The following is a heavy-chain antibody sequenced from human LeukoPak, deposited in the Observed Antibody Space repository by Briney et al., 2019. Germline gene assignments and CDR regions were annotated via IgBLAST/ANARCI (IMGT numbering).Heavy chain of an antibody. CDR2: ISSSSSYT. V-gene: IGHV3-11*06. CDR3: ARGEGVTNY. CDR1: GFTFSDYY. D-gene: IGHD5-18*01. J-gene: IGHJ4*02. Sequence: GGSLRLSCAASGFTFSDYYMSWIRRAPGKGVEWVSYISSSSSYTNYADSVKGRFTISRDNAKNSLYLQMNSLRAEDTAVYYCARGEGVTNYWGQGTLVTVSS.